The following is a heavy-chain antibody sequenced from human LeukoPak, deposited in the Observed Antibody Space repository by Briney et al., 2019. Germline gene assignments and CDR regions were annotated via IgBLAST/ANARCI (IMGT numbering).Heavy chain of an antibody. CDR3: ASSSSGPPAFDI. D-gene: IGHD6-19*01. CDR2: IIPILGIA. CDR1: GGTFSSYT. Sequence: SVKVSCKAPGGTFSSYTISLVRQAPGQGLEWMGRIIPILGIANYAQKFQGRVTITADKSTSTAYMELSSLRSEDTAVYYCASSSSGPPAFDIWGQGTMVTVSS. V-gene: IGHV1-69*02. J-gene: IGHJ3*02.